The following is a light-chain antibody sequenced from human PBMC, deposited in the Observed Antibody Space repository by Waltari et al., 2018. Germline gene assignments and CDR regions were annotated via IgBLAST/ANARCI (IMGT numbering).Light chain of an antibody. CDR3: QHYVRLPVT. Sequence: EIVLTQSPGTLSLSPGERATLSCRASQSVSRTLAWYQQKPGQAPRLHIYGASTRAPGIPDRFSGSGSGTDFSLTISRLEAEDFAVYYCQHYVRLPVTFGQGTKVEIK. J-gene: IGKJ1*01. V-gene: IGKV3-20*01. CDR1: QSVSRT. CDR2: GAS.